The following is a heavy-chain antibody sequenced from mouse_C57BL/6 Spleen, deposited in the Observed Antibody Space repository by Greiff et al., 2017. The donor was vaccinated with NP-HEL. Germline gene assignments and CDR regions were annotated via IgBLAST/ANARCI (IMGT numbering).Heavy chain of an antibody. J-gene: IGHJ3*01. CDR2: IDPSDSET. CDR1: DYTFTSYW. CDR3: ARRDDYDGAWFAY. D-gene: IGHD2-4*01. V-gene: IGHV1-52*01. Sequence: QVQLQQPGAELVRPGSSVKLSCKASDYTFTSYWMHWVKQRPIQGLEWIGNIDPSDSETHYNQKFKDKATLTVDKSSSTAYMQLSSLTSEDSAVYYCARRDDYDGAWFAYWGQGTLVTVSA.